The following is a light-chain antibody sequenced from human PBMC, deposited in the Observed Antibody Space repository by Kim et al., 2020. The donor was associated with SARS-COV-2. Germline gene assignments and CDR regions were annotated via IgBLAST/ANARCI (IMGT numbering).Light chain of an antibody. Sequence: GQSITISCTGTSSDVGSYNLVSWYEQHPGKVPKLIIYEVSKRPSGVSNRFSGSKSGNTASLTISGLQAEDEADYYCCSYAGSISWVFGGGTQLTV. CDR2: EVS. V-gene: IGLV2-23*02. J-gene: IGLJ3*02. CDR1: SSDVGSYNL. CDR3: CSYAGSISWV.